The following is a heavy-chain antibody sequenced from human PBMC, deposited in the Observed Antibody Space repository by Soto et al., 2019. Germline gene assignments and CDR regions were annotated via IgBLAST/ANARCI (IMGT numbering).Heavy chain of an antibody. D-gene: IGHD1-26*01. J-gene: IGHJ5*01. Sequence: LESGRVLVPPGEPLPLPCTASGFPFCEHFGDWIRQPPGKGLEWIGRTTNKRNNYTTHFAASVSGRFAISRDFSKNSVYLQMNSLKTEDTAVYYCRALGISDSWGQGTLVTVSS. CDR1: GFPFCEHF. CDR2: TTNKRNNYTT. CDR3: RALGISDS. V-gene: IGHV3-72*01.